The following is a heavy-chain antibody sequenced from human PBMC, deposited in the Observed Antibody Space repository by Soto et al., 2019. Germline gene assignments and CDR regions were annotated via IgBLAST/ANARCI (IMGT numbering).Heavy chain of an antibody. D-gene: IGHD3-16*01. CDR2: FDFNSGRT. CDR1: AFTSRNYA. Sequence: PGGSLRLSCVVSAFTSRNYAIHWIRQAPGKGLEWVSGFDFNSGRTGYADSVKGRFTISRDNAKNSLSLEMKSLRVEDTALYYCTKDLVPGGADVWGQGTTVTVSS. V-gene: IGHV3-9*02. CDR3: TKDLVPGGADV. J-gene: IGHJ6*02.